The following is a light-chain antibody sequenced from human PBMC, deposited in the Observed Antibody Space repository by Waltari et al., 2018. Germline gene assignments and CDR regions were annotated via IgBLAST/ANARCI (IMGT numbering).Light chain of an antibody. CDR2: QSS. Sequence: SYEVIQPPSVSVSPGQTATITCSGDKLGGRPTSWYQQRPGQSPVLLIYQSSRRSSGVPGGFSGSRPGNTATLTISGTQTVDEADYYCQAWDRDGAVFGDGTKLTVL. CDR3: QAWDRDGAV. V-gene: IGLV3-1*01. CDR1: KLGGRP. J-gene: IGLJ2*01.